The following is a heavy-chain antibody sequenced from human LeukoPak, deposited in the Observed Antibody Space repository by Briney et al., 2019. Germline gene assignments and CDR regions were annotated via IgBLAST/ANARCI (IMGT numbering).Heavy chain of an antibody. CDR3: ARDASGSYFDY. CDR1: GFTFSSYW. V-gene: IGHV3-7*01. Sequence: PGGSLRLSCAASGFTFSSYWMSWVRQAPGKGLEWVANIKQDGSEKYYVDSVKGRFTISRDNAKNSLYLQMNSLRAEDTAVYYYARDASGSYFDYWGQGTLVTVSS. J-gene: IGHJ4*02. D-gene: IGHD1-26*01. CDR2: IKQDGSEK.